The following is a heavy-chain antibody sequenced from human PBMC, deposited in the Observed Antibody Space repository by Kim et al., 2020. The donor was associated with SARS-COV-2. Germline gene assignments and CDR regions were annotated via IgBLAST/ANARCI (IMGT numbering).Heavy chain of an antibody. Sequence: ASVKVSCKASGYTFTSYAMNWVRQAPGQGLEWMGWINTNTGNPTYAQGFTGRFVFSLDTSVSTAYLQISSLKAEDTAVYYCARGQPFYIVEYNWFDPWGQGTLVTVSS. D-gene: IGHD5-12*01. CDR3: ARGQPFYIVEYNWFDP. V-gene: IGHV7-4-1*02. J-gene: IGHJ5*02. CDR2: INTNTGNP. CDR1: GYTFTSYA.